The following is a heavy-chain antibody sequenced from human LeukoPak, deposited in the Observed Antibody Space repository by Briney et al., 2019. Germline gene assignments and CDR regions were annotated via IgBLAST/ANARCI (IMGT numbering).Heavy chain of an antibody. V-gene: IGHV4-34*01. Sequence: SETLSLTCAVSGGSFSGYYWSWIRQPPGKGLQWIGEINPSGSANYNPSLKSRVSISVDTSKNHFSLNLSSVTAADTAVYYCATTRRKLSHSDHWGQGTLVTVSS. CDR3: ATTRRKLSHSDH. J-gene: IGHJ4*02. D-gene: IGHD3-10*01. CDR2: INPSGSA. CDR1: GGSFSGYY.